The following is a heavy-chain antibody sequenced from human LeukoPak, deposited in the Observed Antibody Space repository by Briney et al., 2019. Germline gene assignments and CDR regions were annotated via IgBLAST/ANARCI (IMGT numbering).Heavy chain of an antibody. CDR3: ARDGHGDYDFDY. CDR2: ISSSSSYI. Sequence: PGGSLRLSCAASGFTFGSYSMNWVRQAPGKGLEWVSSISSSSSYIYYADSVKGRFTISRDNAKNSLYLQMNSLRAEDTAVYYCARDGHGDYDFDYWGQGTLVTVSP. D-gene: IGHD4-17*01. CDR1: GFTFGSYS. J-gene: IGHJ4*02. V-gene: IGHV3-21*01.